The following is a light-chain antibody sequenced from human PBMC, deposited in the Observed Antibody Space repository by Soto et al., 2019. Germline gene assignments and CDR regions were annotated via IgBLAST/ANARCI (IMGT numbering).Light chain of an antibody. CDR1: QSISTF. CDR3: QQTYKTPYS. Sequence: DIPMTQSPSSLSASVGDRVTISCRASQSISTFLNWYQQKPGKAPYLLIYAASSLQSGVPSRFSGSGSGTDFTLTVSSLQPEDFAVYYCQQTYKTPYSFGQGTKLEIK. CDR2: AAS. V-gene: IGKV1-39*01. J-gene: IGKJ2*03.